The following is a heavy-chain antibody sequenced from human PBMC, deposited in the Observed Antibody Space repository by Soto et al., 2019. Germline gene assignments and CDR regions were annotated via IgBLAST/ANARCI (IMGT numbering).Heavy chain of an antibody. V-gene: IGHV4-4*02. CDR1: GGAISISNW. J-gene: IGHJ6*02. Sequence: SETLSLTCAVSGGAISISNWWIWVRQPPGKGLEWIGEIYHSGSTNYNPSLKSRVTISVDKSKNQFSLKLSSVTAADTAVYYCASLGYCSSTSCYRHYYYYGMDVWGQGTRVTVSS. CDR2: IYHSGST. D-gene: IGHD2-2*02. CDR3: ASLGYCSSTSCYRHYYYYGMDV.